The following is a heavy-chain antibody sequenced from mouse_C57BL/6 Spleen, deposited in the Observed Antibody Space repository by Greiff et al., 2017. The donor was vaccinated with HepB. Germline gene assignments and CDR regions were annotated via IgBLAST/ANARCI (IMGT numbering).Heavy chain of an antibody. V-gene: IGHV1-64*01. D-gene: IGHD2-3*01. Sequence: QVQLKQPGAELVKPGASVKLSCKASGYTFTSYWMHWVKQRPGQGLEWIGMIHPNSVSTNYNEKFKSKATLTVDKSSSTAYMQLSSLTSEDSAVYYCARRQRAYDGYYDYAMDYWGQGTSVTVSS. J-gene: IGHJ4*01. CDR2: IHPNSVST. CDR3: ARRQRAYDGYYDYAMDY. CDR1: GYTFTSYW.